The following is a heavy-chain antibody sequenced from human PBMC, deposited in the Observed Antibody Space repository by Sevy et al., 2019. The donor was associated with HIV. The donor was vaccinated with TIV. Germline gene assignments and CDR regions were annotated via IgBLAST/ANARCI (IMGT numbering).Heavy chain of an antibody. V-gene: IGHV3-30-3*01. D-gene: IGHD3-22*01. CDR2: ISYDGSNK. CDR3: AREHYAGMYYEKEDSFDY. Sequence: GGSLRLSCAASGFTFNKYALHWVRQAPGKGLEWVTIISYDGSNKYYADSVKGRFTISRDNSKNTLYLQMNSLRADDTAVYYCAREHYAGMYYEKEDSFDYWGQGTLVTVSS. J-gene: IGHJ4*02. CDR1: GFTFNKYA.